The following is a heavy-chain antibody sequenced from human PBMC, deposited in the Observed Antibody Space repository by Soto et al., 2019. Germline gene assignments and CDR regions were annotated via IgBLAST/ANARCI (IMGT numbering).Heavy chain of an antibody. CDR1: GGSVSSGSYY. J-gene: IGHJ4*02. Sequence: QVQLQESGPGLVKPSETLSLTCTVSGGSVSSGSYYWSWIRQPPGKGLEWIGYIYYSGSTKYNPPLKRRVTISVDTSKNQFSLKLSSVTAADTAVYYCARAGLGDGSDYWGQGTLVTVSS. CDR2: IYYSGST. V-gene: IGHV4-61*01. D-gene: IGHD1-26*01. CDR3: ARAGLGDGSDY.